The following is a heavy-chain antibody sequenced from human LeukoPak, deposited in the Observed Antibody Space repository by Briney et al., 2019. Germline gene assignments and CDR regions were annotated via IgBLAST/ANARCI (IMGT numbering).Heavy chain of an antibody. CDR1: GGSISSYY. CDR3: GRHLYGSGSSRGFDY. V-gene: IGHV4-59*08. Sequence: SETLSLTCTVSGGSISSYYWSWIRQPPGKGLEWIGYIYYSGSTNYNPSLKSRATISVVTSNNQFSLKLSSVTAADTAVYYCGRHLYGSGSSRGFDYWGQGTLVTVSS. CDR2: IYYSGST. J-gene: IGHJ4*02. D-gene: IGHD3-10*01.